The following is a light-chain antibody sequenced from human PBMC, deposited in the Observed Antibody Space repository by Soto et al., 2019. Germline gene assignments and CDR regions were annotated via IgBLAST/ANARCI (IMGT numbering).Light chain of an antibody. Sequence: QSALTQPPSASGSPGQSVTISCTGSSSDVGGYNYVSWYQQHPGKDPKLMIYDVSKRPSGVPDRFSGSKSGNTASLTVSGLQAEDEADDYCSSYAGSKIVVFGGGTKLTVL. J-gene: IGLJ2*01. CDR1: SSDVGGYNY. V-gene: IGLV2-8*01. CDR2: DVS. CDR3: SSYAGSKIVV.